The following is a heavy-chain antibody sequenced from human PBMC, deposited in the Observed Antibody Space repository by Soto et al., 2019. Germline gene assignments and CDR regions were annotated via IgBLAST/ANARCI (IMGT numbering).Heavy chain of an antibody. V-gene: IGHV3-23*01. D-gene: IGHD3-3*01. CDR2: ISGSGGST. Sequence: GGSLRLSCAASGFTFSSYAMSWVRQAPGKGLEWVSAISGSGGSTYYADSVKGRFTISRDNSKNTLYLQMNSLRAEDTAVYYCAKDISITIFGVVIKHFDYWGQGTLVTVSS. J-gene: IGHJ4*02. CDR3: AKDISITIFGVVIKHFDY. CDR1: GFTFSSYA.